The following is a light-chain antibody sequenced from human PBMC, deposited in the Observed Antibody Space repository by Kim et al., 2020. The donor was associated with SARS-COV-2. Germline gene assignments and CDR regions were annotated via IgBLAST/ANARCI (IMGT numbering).Light chain of an antibody. J-gene: IGLJ3*02. CDR3: YSAADNNWV. CDR1: VLAKKY. Sequence: SYELTQPSSVSVSPGQTARITCSGDVLAKKYARWFQQKPGQAPVLVIYKDTERPSGIPERFSGSSSGTTVTLTLSGAQVEDEADYYCYSAADNNWVFGGGTQLTVL. V-gene: IGLV3-27*01. CDR2: KDT.